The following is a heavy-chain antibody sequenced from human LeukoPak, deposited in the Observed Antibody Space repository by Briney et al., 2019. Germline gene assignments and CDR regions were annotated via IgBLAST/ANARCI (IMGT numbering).Heavy chain of an antibody. J-gene: IGHJ4*02. CDR1: GGSIINYY. V-gene: IGHV4-59*01. CDR3: ARVRLGYTNGLFDY. CDR2: IYYSGST. D-gene: IGHD5-18*01. Sequence: SETLSLTCTVSGGSIINYYWSWIRQPPGKGLEWIGYIYYSGSTTYNPSLKSRVTISVDSSKNQFSLKLTSVTAADTAVYYCARVRLGYTNGLFDYWGQGTLVTASS.